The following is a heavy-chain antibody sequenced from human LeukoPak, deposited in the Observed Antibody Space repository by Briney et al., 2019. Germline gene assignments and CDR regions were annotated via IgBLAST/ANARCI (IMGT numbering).Heavy chain of an antibody. J-gene: IGHJ4*02. V-gene: IGHV3-74*01. Sequence: GGSLRLSCAASGFTFSSYWMHWVRQAPGKGLVWVSRINSDGSSTSYADSVKGRFTISRDNAKNTLYLQMNGLRAEDTAVYYCATLAVADTGLDYWGQGTLVTVSS. D-gene: IGHD6-19*01. CDR2: INSDGSST. CDR3: ATLAVADTGLDY. CDR1: GFTFSSYW.